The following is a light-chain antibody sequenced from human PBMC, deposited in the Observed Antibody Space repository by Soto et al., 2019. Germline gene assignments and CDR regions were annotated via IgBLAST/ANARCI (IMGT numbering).Light chain of an antibody. CDR3: QQRNIWPPVT. CDR1: PSVTNF. CDR2: GAF. J-gene: IGKJ5*01. Sequence: EIVMTQSPATLSVSPGERATLSCRASPSVTNFLAWYQQKPGQAPRLLIYGAFNRATGIPARFSGSGSGTEFTLTIRSLEPEVSAIYYCQQRNIWPPVTFGQGTRREI. V-gene: IGKV3-11*01.